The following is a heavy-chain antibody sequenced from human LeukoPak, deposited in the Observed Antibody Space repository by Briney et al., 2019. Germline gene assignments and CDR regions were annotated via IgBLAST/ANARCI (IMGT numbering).Heavy chain of an antibody. V-gene: IGHV4-38-2*02. CDR1: GYSITSAYY. J-gene: IGHJ4*02. D-gene: IGHD2-15*01. CDR2: INHSGST. Sequence: SETLSLTCTVSGYSITSAYYWGWIRQPPGKGLEWIGEINHSGSTNYNPSLKSRVTISVDTSKNQFSLKLSSVTAADTAVYYCARGGYCSGGSCYATYGYWGQGTLVTVSS. CDR3: ARGGYCSGGSCYATYGY.